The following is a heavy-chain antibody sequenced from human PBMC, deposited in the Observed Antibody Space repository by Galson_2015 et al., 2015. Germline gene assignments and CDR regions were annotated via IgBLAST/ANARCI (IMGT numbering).Heavy chain of an antibody. J-gene: IGHJ4*02. Sequence: SLRLSCAASGFTFSSYWMSWVRQAPGKGLEWVANIKQDGSEKYYVDSVKGRFTISRDNAKNSLYLQMNSPRAEDTAVYYCARTTWILGYYFDYWGQGTLVTVSS. CDR2: IKQDGSEK. D-gene: IGHD2-2*03. V-gene: IGHV3-7*01. CDR1: GFTFSSYW. CDR3: ARTTWILGYYFDY.